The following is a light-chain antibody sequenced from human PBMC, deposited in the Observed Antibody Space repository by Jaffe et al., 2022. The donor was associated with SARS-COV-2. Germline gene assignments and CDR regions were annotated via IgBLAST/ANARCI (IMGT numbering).Light chain of an antibody. Sequence: DIQMTQSPSSLSASVGDRVTITCRASQSISSYLNWYQQKPGKAPKLLIYAASRLQSGVPSRFSGSGSGTDFTLTISSLQPEDFATYYCQESYSTFLYIFGQGTKLELK. J-gene: IGKJ2*01. CDR1: QSISSY. CDR2: AAS. V-gene: IGKV1-39*01. CDR3: QESYSTFLYI.